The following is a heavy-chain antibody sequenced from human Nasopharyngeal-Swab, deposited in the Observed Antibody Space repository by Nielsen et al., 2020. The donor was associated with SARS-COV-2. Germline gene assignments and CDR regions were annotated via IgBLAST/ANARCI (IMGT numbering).Heavy chain of an antibody. CDR3: AKAKYGWELLIQATYFDY. V-gene: IGHV3-30*18. Sequence: GGSLRLSCAASGFTFSSYGMHWVRQAPGKGLEWMAVISYDGSNKYYADSVKGRFTISRDNSKNTLYLQMNSLRAEDTAVYYCAKAKYGWELLIQATYFDYWGQGTLVTVSS. CDR2: ISYDGSNK. CDR1: GFTFSSYG. J-gene: IGHJ4*02. D-gene: IGHD1-26*01.